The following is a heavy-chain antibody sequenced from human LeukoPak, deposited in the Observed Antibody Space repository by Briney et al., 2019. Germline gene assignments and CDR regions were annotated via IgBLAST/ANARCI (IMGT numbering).Heavy chain of an antibody. Sequence: SETLSLTCTVSGGSISSYYWSWIRQPPGKGLEWIGYIYYSGSTNYNPSLKSRVTISVDTSKNQFSLKLSSVTAADTAVYYCARSTKLLWFGELFYWGQGTLVTVSS. CDR1: GGSISSYY. D-gene: IGHD3-10*01. J-gene: IGHJ4*02. CDR3: ARSTKLLWFGELFY. V-gene: IGHV4-59*01. CDR2: IYYSGST.